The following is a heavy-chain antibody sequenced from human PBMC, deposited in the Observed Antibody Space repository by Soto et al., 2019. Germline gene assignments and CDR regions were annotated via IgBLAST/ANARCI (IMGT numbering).Heavy chain of an antibody. J-gene: IGHJ5*02. CDR3: ARRERYYGSPGWFDP. D-gene: IGHD3-10*01. CDR1: GGSISSFTYY. CDR2: VYYNENT. V-gene: IGHV4-39*01. Sequence: PSETLSLTCSVSGGSISSFTYYWGWIRQPPGKGLEWIGTVYYNENTYYNPSLKSRVTITVDTAKNQFSLSLRSVTAADTAMYFCARRERYYGSPGWFDPWGPGTLVTVPQ.